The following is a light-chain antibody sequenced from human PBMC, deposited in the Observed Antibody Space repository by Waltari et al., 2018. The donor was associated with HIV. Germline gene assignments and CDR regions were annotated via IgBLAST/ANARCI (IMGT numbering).Light chain of an antibody. J-gene: IGKJ1*01. Sequence: ETVMTQSPGTLSASPGETVTLSCTASQSIDDKLAWYQQKPGQSPRLLIYAASTGATSVPGRFSGSGSGTQFTLTISNLQSEDSAVYYCPQYKNWPPLTFGQGTKVEIK. CDR1: QSIDDK. CDR2: AAS. CDR3: PQYKNWPPLT. V-gene: IGKV3-15*01.